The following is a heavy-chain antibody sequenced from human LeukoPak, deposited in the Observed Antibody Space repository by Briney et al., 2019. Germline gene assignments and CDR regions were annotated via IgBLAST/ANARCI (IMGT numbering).Heavy chain of an antibody. D-gene: IGHD5-12*01. CDR2: ISSSSSYI. CDR3: ARANLVATKHFDY. Sequence: GGSLRLSCAASGFTFSSYSMNWVRQAPGKGLEWVSSISSSSSYIYYADSVKGRFTISRDNAKNSLYLQMNSLRAEDTAAYYCARANLVATKHFDYWGQGTLVTVSS. CDR1: GFTFSSYS. J-gene: IGHJ4*02. V-gene: IGHV3-21*01.